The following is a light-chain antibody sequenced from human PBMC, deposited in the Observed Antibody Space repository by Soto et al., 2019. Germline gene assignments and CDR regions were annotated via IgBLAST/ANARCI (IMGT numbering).Light chain of an antibody. V-gene: IGKV1-5*01. CDR1: QSISSW. CDR2: DAS. Sequence: DMQLTQSPCTLSASVGDRVTITCRASQSISSWLAWYQQKPGKAPKLLIYDASSLESGVPSRFSGSGSGTEFTLTISSLQPDDFATYYCQQYNSYWTFGQGTKVDI. J-gene: IGKJ1*01. CDR3: QQYNSYWT.